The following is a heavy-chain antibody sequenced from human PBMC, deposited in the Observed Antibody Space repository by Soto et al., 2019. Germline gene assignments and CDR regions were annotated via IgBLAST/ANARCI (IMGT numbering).Heavy chain of an antibody. CDR1: GYTFTGYY. Sequence: EASVKVPCKASGYTFTGYYMHWVRQAPGQGLEWMGWINPNSGGTNYAQKFQGWVTMTRDTSISTAYMELSRLRSDDTAVYYCARPSTKYYFDYWGQGTLVTVSS. J-gene: IGHJ4*02. D-gene: IGHD6-6*01. V-gene: IGHV1-2*04. CDR2: INPNSGGT. CDR3: ARPSTKYYFDY.